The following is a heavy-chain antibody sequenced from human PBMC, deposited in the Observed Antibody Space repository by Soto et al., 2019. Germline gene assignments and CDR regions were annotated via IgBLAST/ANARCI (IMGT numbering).Heavy chain of an antibody. CDR2: ISYDGGNK. CDR3: NLGASGSYDAAFHY. CDR1: GFTFSSYG. D-gene: IGHD3-10*01. Sequence: GGSLRLSCAASGFTFSSYGMHWVRQAPGKGLEWVAVISYDGGNKYYADSVKGRFTISRDNSKNTLYLQMNSLRAEDTAVYYCNLGASGSYDAAFHYWGQGTLVTVSS. V-gene: IGHV3-30*03. J-gene: IGHJ4*02.